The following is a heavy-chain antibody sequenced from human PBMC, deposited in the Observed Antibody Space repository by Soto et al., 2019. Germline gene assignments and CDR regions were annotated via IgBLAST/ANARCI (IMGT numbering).Heavy chain of an antibody. Sequence: GSLILSCAASGFTFSNSAMSGVRQAPRKGLEWVSAVSGGAGSTYYADSVKGRFTISRDNSQNTLYLQMNSLRAEDTAVYYSAKSPRNWKAYPFDYWGQGTLVTVSS. D-gene: IGHD1-1*01. CDR3: AKSPRNWKAYPFDY. CDR1: GFTFSNSA. CDR2: VSGGAGST. V-gene: IGHV3-23*01. J-gene: IGHJ4*02.